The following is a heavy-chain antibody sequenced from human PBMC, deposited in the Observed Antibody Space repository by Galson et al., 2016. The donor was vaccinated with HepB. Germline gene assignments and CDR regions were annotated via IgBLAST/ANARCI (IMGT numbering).Heavy chain of an antibody. CDR1: GFTFNSYG. J-gene: IGHJ2*01. CDR3: VRGASRPGDWYFDL. V-gene: IGHV3-30*03. CDR2: ISYNGSDK. Sequence: SLRLSCAASGFTFNSYGMHWVRQAPGKGLEWVAVISYNGSDKYYADSVKGRFTISRDNSKNLLHLQMNSLRAGDTAVYDCVRGASRPGDWYFDLWGRGTLVTVSS. D-gene: IGHD6-6*01.